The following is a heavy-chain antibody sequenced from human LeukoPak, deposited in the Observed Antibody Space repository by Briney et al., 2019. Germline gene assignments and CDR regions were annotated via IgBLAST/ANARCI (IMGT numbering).Heavy chain of an antibody. V-gene: IGHV3-7*01. Sequence: GGSLRLSCAASGFSFSSYAMSWVRQAPGKGLEWVANIKQDGGQIYYLDSVKGRFTVSRDNAKNSLYLQMNSLRAEDTAVYYCARLGARQMLEYWGQGTLVTVSS. J-gene: IGHJ4*02. CDR1: GFSFSSYA. CDR3: ARLGARQMLEY. CDR2: IKQDGGQI. D-gene: IGHD4-17*01.